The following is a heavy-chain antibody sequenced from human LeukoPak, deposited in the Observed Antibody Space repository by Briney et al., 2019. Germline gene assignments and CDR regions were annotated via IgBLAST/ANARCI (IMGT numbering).Heavy chain of an antibody. CDR3: ARGGVWQLAHFDY. D-gene: IGHD6-13*01. Sequence: SETLSLTCAVYGGSFSGYYWGWIRQPPGKGLEWIGEISHSGTTNYNPSLKSRVTISIDMSKNQFSLNLISVTAADTAVYYCARGGVWQLAHFDYWGQGTLVTVSS. J-gene: IGHJ4*02. CDR1: GGSFSGYY. V-gene: IGHV4-34*01. CDR2: ISHSGTT.